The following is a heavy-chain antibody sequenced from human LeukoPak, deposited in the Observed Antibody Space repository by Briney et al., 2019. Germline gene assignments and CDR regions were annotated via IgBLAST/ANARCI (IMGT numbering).Heavy chain of an antibody. CDR2: ISGSGGST. J-gene: IGHJ4*02. V-gene: IGHV3-23*01. Sequence: PGGSLRLSCAASGFTFSSYAMSWVRQAPGKGLEWVSAISGSGGSTYCADSVKGRFTISRDNSKNTLYLQMNSLRAEDTAVYYCAKDWVWGIQLWLLDYWGQGTLVTVSS. CDR3: AKDWVWGIQLWLLDY. D-gene: IGHD5-18*01. CDR1: GFTFSSYA.